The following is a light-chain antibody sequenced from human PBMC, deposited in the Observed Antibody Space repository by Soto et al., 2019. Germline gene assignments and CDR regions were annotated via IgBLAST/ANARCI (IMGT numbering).Light chain of an antibody. CDR3: QQRRNWPPAIT. Sequence: EIVLTQSPATLSFFPGERATLSCRASQSVSIYLDWYQQKPGQAPRLLIYDTSNRATGIPARFSGSGSGTGFTLTLSRLEPEDFAVYYCQQRRNWPPAITFGQGTRLEIK. V-gene: IGKV3-11*01. CDR2: DTS. CDR1: QSVSIY. J-gene: IGKJ5*01.